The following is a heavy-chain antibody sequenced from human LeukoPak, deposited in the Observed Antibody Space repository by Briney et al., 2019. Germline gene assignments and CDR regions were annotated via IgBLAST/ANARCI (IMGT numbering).Heavy chain of an antibody. CDR1: GFSFNNYW. CDR2: IKQDGGDK. V-gene: IGHV3-7*01. CDR3: GRAMRV. J-gene: IGHJ6*02. Sequence: PGGSLRLSCAASGFSFNNYWMHWVRQAPGKGLEWVANIKQDGGDKYYVDSVKGRFTISRDNAKNSLYLQMSSLRAEDTAVYYCGRAMRVWGQGTTVTVSS.